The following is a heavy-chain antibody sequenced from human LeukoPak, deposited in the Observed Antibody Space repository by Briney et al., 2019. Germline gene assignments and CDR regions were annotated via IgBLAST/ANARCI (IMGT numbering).Heavy chain of an antibody. D-gene: IGHD4-23*01. CDR1: GFTFSSYW. Sequence: GGSLRLSCAASGFTFSSYWMSWVRQAPGKGLEWVANIKQDGSEKYYVDSVKGRFTISRDNAKNSLYLQMNSLRAEDTAVYYCARVPDYGGNRRFDPWGQGTLVTVSS. V-gene: IGHV3-7*04. J-gene: IGHJ5*02. CDR3: ARVPDYGGNRRFDP. CDR2: IKQDGSEK.